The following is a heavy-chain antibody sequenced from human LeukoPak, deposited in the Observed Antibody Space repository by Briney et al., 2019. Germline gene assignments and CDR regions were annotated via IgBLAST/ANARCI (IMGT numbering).Heavy chain of an antibody. V-gene: IGHV3-66*01. CDR1: GFTVSSNY. CDR2: IYSGGST. D-gene: IGHD5-12*01. Sequence: PGGSLRLSCAASGFTVSSNYMSWVRQAPGKGLEWVSVIYSGGSTYYADSVKGRFTISRDNSKNTLYLQMNSLRAEDTAVYYCARGTRLPYFDYWGQGTLVTVSS. CDR3: ARGTRLPYFDY. J-gene: IGHJ4*02.